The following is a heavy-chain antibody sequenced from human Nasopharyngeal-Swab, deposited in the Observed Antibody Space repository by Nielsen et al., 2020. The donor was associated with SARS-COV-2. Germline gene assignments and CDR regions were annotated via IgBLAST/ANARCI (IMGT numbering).Heavy chain of an antibody. V-gene: IGHV3-33*01. J-gene: IGHJ4*02. CDR2: IWYDGSNK. CDR3: ARDGDILTGYYIDY. D-gene: IGHD3-9*01. CDR1: GFTFSSYV. Sequence: GGSLRLSCAASGFTFSSYVMHWVRQAPGKGLEWVAVIWYDGSNKYYADSVKGRFTISRDNSKNTLYLQMNSLRAEDTAVYYCARDGDILTGYYIDYWGQGTLVTVSS.